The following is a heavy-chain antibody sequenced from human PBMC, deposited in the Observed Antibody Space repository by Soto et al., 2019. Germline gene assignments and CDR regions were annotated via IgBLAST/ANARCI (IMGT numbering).Heavy chain of an antibody. CDR3: ARHERSRATPPFCSSTSCYGSFDP. V-gene: IGHV4-59*08. CDR2: IYYSGST. Sequence: SETLSLTCTVSGGSISSYYWSWIRQPPGKGLEWIGYIYYSGSTNYNPSLKSRVTISVDTSKNQFSLKLSSVTAADTAVYYCARHERSRATPPFCSSTSCYGSFDPWGQGTLVTVSS. D-gene: IGHD2-2*01. CDR1: GGSISSYY. J-gene: IGHJ5*02.